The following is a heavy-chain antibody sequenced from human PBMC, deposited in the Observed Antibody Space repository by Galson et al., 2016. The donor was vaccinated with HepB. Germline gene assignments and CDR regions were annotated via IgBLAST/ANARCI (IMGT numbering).Heavy chain of an antibody. V-gene: IGHV3-53*01. J-gene: IGHJ6*04. CDR2: ISSGGYT. CDR3: ARSTRYFDWRYQYGMDV. Sequence: SLRLSCAASGLSVSSDYMSWVRQALGKGLEWVAVISSGGYTYYAQSVKGRLTISRDNSKNTLYLQMNRMRAADTAVYYWARSTRYFDWRYQYGMDVWGKGTTVTVSS. CDR1: GLSVSSDY. D-gene: IGHD3-9*01.